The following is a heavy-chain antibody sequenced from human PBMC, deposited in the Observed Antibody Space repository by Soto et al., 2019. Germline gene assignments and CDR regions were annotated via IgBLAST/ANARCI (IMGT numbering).Heavy chain of an antibody. J-gene: IGHJ4*02. CDR2: IYYSGST. CDR3: ARSYCSGGSCYLLFDY. V-gene: IGHV4-59*01. D-gene: IGHD2-15*01. CDR1: GGSISGYY. Sequence: PSETLSLTCTVSGGSISGYYWSWIRQPPGKGLEWIGYIYYSGSTNYNPSLKSRVTISVDTSKNQFSLKLSSVTAADTAVYYCARSYCSGGSCYLLFDYWGQGTLVTVSS.